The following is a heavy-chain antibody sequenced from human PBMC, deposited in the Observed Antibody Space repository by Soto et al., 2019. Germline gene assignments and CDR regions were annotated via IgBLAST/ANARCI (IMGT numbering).Heavy chain of an antibody. J-gene: IGHJ4*02. V-gene: IGHV3-23*01. CDR2: ISGSGGST. Sequence: GGSLRLSCAASGFTFSSYAMSWVRQAPGKGLEWVSAISGSGGSTYYADSVKGRFTISRDNSKNTLYLQMNSLRAEDTAVYYCAKLRYFDWFPGPFDYWGQGTLVTVSS. CDR3: AKLRYFDWFPGPFDY. CDR1: GFTFSSYA. D-gene: IGHD3-9*01.